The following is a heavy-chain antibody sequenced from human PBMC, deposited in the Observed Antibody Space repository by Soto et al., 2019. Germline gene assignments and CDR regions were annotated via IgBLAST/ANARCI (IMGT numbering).Heavy chain of an antibody. D-gene: IGHD6-19*01. CDR3: ARDSGIAVAGSENYYYGMDV. V-gene: IGHV3-21*01. J-gene: IGHJ6*02. CDR1: GFTFSSYS. CDR2: ISSSSSYI. Sequence: SGGGLVKPGGSLRLSCAASGFTFSSYSMNWVRQAPGKGLDWVSSISSSSSYIYYADSVKGRFTISRDNAKNSLYLQMNSLRAEDTAVYYCARDSGIAVAGSENYYYGMDVWGQGTTVTVSS.